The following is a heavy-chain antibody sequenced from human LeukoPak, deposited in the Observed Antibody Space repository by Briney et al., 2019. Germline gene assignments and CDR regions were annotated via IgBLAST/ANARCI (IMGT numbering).Heavy chain of an antibody. J-gene: IGHJ4*02. V-gene: IGHV3-30-3*01. CDR2: ISYDGSNK. Sequence: GGSLRLSCAASGFTFSSYAMHWVRQAPGKGLEWVAVISYDGSNKYYADSVKGRFTISRDNSKNTLYLQMNSLRAEDTAVYYCARGPSPSAGYFDYWGQGTLVTVSS. CDR3: ARGPSPSAGYFDY. CDR1: GFTFSSYA.